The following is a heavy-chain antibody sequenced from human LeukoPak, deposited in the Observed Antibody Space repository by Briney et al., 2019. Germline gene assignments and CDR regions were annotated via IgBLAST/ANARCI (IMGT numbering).Heavy chain of an antibody. CDR1: GYTFTSYG. J-gene: IGHJ4*02. Sequence: ASVKVSCKASGYTFTSYGISWVRQAPGHGLEWMGWINPNSGGTNYAQKFQGRVTMTRDTSISTAYMELSRLRSDDTAVYYCARGFDVGSWYTYWGQGTLVTVSS. D-gene: IGHD6-13*01. CDR2: INPNSGGT. CDR3: ARGFDVGSWYTY. V-gene: IGHV1-2*02.